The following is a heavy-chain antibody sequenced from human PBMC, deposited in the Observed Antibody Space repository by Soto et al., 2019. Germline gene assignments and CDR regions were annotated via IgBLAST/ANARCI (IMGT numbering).Heavy chain of an antibody. CDR1: GVTFSSYW. CDR3: ARACSSTSCYAGMGAGMDV. CDR2: IYSGGST. V-gene: IGHV3-66*01. D-gene: IGHD2-2*01. J-gene: IGHJ6*02. Sequence: GGSLRLSCAASGVTFSSYWMDWVRQAPGKGLVWVSVIYSGGSTYYADSVKGRFTISRDNSKNTLYLQMNSLRAEDTAVYYCARACSSTSCYAGMGAGMDVWGQGTTVTVSS.